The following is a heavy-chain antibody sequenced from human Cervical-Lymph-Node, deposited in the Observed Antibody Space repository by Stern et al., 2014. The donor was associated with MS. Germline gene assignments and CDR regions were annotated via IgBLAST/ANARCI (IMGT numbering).Heavy chain of an antibody. CDR2: IIPIFNTT. V-gene: IGHV1-69*06. J-gene: IGHJ6*02. CDR3: AREDPDGMDV. CDR1: GGTFSNYA. Sequence: VQLVESGAEVKQPGSSVKVSCKASGGTFSNYAITWVRLAPGQGLEWMGVIIPIFNTTHHAQKFQGIVTITADKSTSTAYMELSSLRSQDTAVYYCAREDPDGMDVWGQGTTVIVSS.